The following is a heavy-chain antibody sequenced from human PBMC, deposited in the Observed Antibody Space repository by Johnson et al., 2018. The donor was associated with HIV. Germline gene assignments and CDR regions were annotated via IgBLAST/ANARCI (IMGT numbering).Heavy chain of an antibody. CDR1: GFTFSDYY. V-gene: IGHV3-11*04. Sequence: QMLLVESGGGVVQPGRSLRLSCAASGFTFSDYYMSWIRQAPGKGLEWVSYIGGSDTTIYYADSVKGRFTISRDNAKNLIYLQMNSLRAEDTAVYYCARGHWAFDIWGQGTMVTVSS. CDR2: IGGSDTTI. CDR3: ARGHWAFDI. D-gene: IGHD1-1*01. J-gene: IGHJ3*02.